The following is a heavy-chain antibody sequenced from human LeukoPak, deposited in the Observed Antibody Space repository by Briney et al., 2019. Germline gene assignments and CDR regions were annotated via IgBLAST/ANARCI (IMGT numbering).Heavy chain of an antibody. Sequence: SVKVSCKASGGTFSSYAISWVRQAPGQGLEWMGGIIPIFCTANYAQKFQGRVTITADESTSTAYTELSSLRSEDTAVYYCARGPPSGSYLIDYWGQGTLVTVSS. CDR3: ARGPPSGSYLIDY. J-gene: IGHJ4*02. CDR1: GGTFSSYA. D-gene: IGHD1-26*01. V-gene: IGHV1-69*01. CDR2: IIPIFCTA.